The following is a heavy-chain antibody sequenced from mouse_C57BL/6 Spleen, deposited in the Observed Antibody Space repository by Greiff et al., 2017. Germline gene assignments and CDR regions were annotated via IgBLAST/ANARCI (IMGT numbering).Heavy chain of an antibody. Sequence: EVHLVESEGGLVQPGSSMKLSCTASGFTFSDYYMAWVSQVPEKGLEWVANINSDGSSTYYLDTLKSRFIISRDNAKNILYLQMSRLKYADSATYYCARDDYGISPHWYFDGWGTGTTVTVAS. CDR3: ARDDYGISPHWYFDG. V-gene: IGHV5-16*01. CDR2: INSDGSST. J-gene: IGHJ1*03. D-gene: IGHD1-1*01. CDR1: GFTFSDYY.